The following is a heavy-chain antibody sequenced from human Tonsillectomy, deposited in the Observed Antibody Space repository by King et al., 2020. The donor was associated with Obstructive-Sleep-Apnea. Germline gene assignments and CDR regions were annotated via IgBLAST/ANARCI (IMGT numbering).Heavy chain of an antibody. D-gene: IGHD3-10*01. CDR3: ARANLRSGDRDVRFDP. CDR1: GDSMRGGGYY. Sequence: VQLQESGPGLVKPSQTLSLTCTVAGDSMRGGGYYWSWIRQHPGKGLEWIGYIYYSGSTYFNPSLNSRVTMSVDTSKKQFSLKLSSVMAADTAVYYCARANLRSGDRDVRFDPGGQGTLVTVSS. CDR2: IYYSGST. V-gene: IGHV4-31*03. J-gene: IGHJ5*02.